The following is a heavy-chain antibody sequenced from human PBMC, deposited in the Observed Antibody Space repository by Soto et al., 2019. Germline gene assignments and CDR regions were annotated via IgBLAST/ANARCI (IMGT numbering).Heavy chain of an antibody. V-gene: IGHV4-59*08. CDR2: VSYSGRT. Sequence: SGTLSLSCTVSGGSFTSYDWSWLRQSPEKGLEWIGYVSYSGRTNYNPSFNSRVSIALGAANNEFSPNLPSMPAADTAVYFCATHMYGNSVEVWGQGTTVT. CDR3: ATHMYGNSVEV. J-gene: IGHJ6*02. CDR1: GGSFTSYD. D-gene: IGHD2-8*01.